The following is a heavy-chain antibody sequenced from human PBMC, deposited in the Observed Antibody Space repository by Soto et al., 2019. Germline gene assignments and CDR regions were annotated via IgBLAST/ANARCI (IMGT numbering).Heavy chain of an antibody. V-gene: IGHV5-51*01. CDR3: AAGYTTGPDAFDI. CDR2: IFPGDSDT. D-gene: IGHD6-13*01. CDR1: GYNFANYW. J-gene: IGHJ3*02. Sequence: GESLKLSCXGSGYNFANYWIGWVRQMPGKGLEWMGMIFPGDSDTKNSPPLQGQITMSVDKSDSSAYLQWRSLRASDTAMYYCAAGYTTGPDAFDIWGQGTMVTVSS.